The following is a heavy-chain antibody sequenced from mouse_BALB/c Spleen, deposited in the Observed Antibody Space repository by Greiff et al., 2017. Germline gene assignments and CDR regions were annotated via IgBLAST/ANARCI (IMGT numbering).Heavy chain of an antibody. J-gene: IGHJ3*01. Sequence: EVMLVESGGGLVKPGGSLKLSCAASGFTFSDYYMYWVRQTPEKRLEWVATISDGGSYTYYPDSVKGRFTISRDNAKNNLYLQMSSLKSEDTAMYYCARDLTGTSYWGQGTLVTVSA. D-gene: IGHD4-1*01. CDR2: ISDGGSYT. CDR3: ARDLTGTSY. CDR1: GFTFSDYY. V-gene: IGHV5-4*02.